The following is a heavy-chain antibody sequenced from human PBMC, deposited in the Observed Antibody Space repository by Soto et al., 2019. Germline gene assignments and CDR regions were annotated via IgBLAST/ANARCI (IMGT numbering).Heavy chain of an antibody. D-gene: IGHD3-22*01. CDR2: IIPIFGTA. J-gene: IGHJ4*02. CDR1: GGTFSSYA. CDR3: ASSIYYDSSGYYYLFDY. Sequence: GASVKVSCKASGGTFSSYAISWLRQSPGQGLEWMGGIIPIFGTANYAQKFQGRVTITADKSTSTAYMELSSLRSEDTAVYYCASSIYYDSSGYYYLFDYWGQGTLVTVSS. V-gene: IGHV1-69*06.